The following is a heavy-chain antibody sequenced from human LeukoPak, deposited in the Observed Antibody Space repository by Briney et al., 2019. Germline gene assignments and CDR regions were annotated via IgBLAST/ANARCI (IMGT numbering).Heavy chain of an antibody. CDR3: AKDMTTVTYTSDY. D-gene: IGHD4-17*01. J-gene: IGHJ4*02. CDR2: ISGSGGST. Sequence: AGGSLRLSCAASGFTLSSYAMSWVRQAPGKGLEWVSAISGSGGSTYYADSVKGRFTISRDNSKNTLYLQMNSLRAEDTAVYYCAKDMTTVTYTSDYWGQGTLVTVSS. CDR1: GFTLSSYA. V-gene: IGHV3-23*01.